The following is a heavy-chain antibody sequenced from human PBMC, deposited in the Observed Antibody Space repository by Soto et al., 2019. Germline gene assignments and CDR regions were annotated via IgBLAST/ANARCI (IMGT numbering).Heavy chain of an antibody. CDR2: IYYSGST. CDR1: GGSISSGGYY. V-gene: IGHV4-31*03. D-gene: IGHD3-16*01. J-gene: IGHJ5*02. Sequence: QVQLQESGPGLVKPSQTLSLTCTVSGGSISSGGYYWSWIRQHPGKGLEWIGYIYYSGSTYYNPSLKSRVTISVDTSKNQFSLKLSSVTAADTAVYYCARDSQYDYVWGPTRGAWFDPWGQGTLVTVSS. CDR3: ARDSQYDYVWGPTRGAWFDP.